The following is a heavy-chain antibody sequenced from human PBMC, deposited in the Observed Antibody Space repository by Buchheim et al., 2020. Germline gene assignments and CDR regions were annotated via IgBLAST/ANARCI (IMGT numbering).Heavy chain of an antibody. CDR3: ARGSEAMGQFYFDY. V-gene: IGHV3-30*04. CDR1: GFTFSSYA. J-gene: IGHJ4*02. D-gene: IGHD5-18*01. Sequence: QVQLMESGGGVVQPGRSLRLSCAASGFTFSSYAMHWVRQAPGKGLEWVAVISYDGSNKYYADSVKGRFTISRDNSKNTLYLQMNSLRAEDTAVYYCARGSEAMGQFYFDYWGQGTL. CDR2: ISYDGSNK.